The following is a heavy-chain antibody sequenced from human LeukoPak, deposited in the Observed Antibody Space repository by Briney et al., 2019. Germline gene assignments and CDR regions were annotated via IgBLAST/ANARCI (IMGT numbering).Heavy chain of an antibody. CDR1: GYTLTELS. Sequence: ASVKVTCKVSGYTLTELSMHRVRQAPGKGLEGMGGFDPEDGETINEQKFQGRVTMTEDTSTDRAYMELSSLRSVDTAVYYCATDSGSYYNTPFDYWGQGTLVTVSS. CDR3: ATDSGSYYNTPFDY. J-gene: IGHJ4*02. V-gene: IGHV1-24*01. CDR2: FDPEDGET. D-gene: IGHD3-10*01.